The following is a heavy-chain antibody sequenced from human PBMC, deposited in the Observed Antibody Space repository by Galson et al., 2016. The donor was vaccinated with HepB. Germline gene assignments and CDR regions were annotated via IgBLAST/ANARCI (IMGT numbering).Heavy chain of an antibody. D-gene: IGHD3-16*02. CDR2: ISYDGSNK. J-gene: IGHJ4*02. CDR1: RFSLSTYD. Sequence: SLRLSCAASRFSLSTYDMHWVRQAPGKGLKWVAVISYDGSNKLYAESVKGRFSISKDNSRNTLYLQMSSLRAEDTAVYYCARDNSYRRAFDYWGQGTLVTVSS. CDR3: ARDNSYRRAFDY. V-gene: IGHV3-30-3*01.